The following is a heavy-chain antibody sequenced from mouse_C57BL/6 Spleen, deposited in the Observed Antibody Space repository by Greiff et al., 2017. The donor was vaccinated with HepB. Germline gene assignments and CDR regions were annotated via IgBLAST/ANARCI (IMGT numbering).Heavy chain of an antibody. CDR3: ARPRTAEGYFDY. V-gene: IGHV1-42*01. CDR2: INPSTGGT. CDR1: GYSFTGYY. D-gene: IGHD1-2*01. J-gene: IGHJ2*01. Sequence: EVQLQQSGPELVKPGASVKISCKASGYSFTGYYMNWVKQSPEKGLEWIGEINPSTGGTTYNQKFKAKATLTVDKSSSTAYMQLKSLTSEDSAVYYCARPRTAEGYFDYWGQGTTLTVSS.